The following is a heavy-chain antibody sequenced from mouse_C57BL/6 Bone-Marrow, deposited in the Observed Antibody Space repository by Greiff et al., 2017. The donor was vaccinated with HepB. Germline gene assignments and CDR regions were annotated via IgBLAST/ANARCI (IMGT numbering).Heavy chain of an antibody. CDR2: ISSGGSYT. Sequence: EVQGVESGGDLVKPGGSLKLSCAASGFTFSSYGMSWVRQTPDKRLEWVATISSGGSYTYYPDSVKGRFTISRDNAKNTLYLPMSSLKSEDTAMYYCARRKGYYSNLAYWGQGTLVTVSA. J-gene: IGHJ3*01. CDR1: GFTFSSYG. CDR3: ARRKGYYSNLAY. D-gene: IGHD2-5*01. V-gene: IGHV5-6*01.